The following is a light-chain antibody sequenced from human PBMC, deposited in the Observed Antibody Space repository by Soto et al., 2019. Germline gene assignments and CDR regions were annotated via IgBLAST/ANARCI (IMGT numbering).Light chain of an antibody. Sequence: DIVLTQSPGTLSLSPGERATLSCRASRSVSSNSLAWYQQKPGQAPRLLIFGASNRATGIPDRFIGSGSRTDFTLTINRVAPEDFAVYYCQQYVSLPITFGQGTRLEIK. CDR3: QQYVSLPIT. J-gene: IGKJ5*01. CDR1: RSVSSNS. V-gene: IGKV3-20*01. CDR2: GAS.